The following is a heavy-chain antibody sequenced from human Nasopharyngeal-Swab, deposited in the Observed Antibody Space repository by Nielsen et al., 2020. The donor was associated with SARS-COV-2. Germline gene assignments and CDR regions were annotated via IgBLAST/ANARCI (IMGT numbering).Heavy chain of an antibody. J-gene: IGHJ4*02. Sequence: GGSLRLSCAASGFTFSSYSMNWVRQAPGKGLEWVSSISSSSSYIYYADSVKGRFTISRDNAKNSLYLQMNSLRAEDTALYYCAKDILAVAGTGCFDYWGQGTLVTVSS. CDR2: ISSSSSYI. CDR1: GFTFSSYS. CDR3: AKDILAVAGTGCFDY. V-gene: IGHV3-21*04. D-gene: IGHD6-19*01.